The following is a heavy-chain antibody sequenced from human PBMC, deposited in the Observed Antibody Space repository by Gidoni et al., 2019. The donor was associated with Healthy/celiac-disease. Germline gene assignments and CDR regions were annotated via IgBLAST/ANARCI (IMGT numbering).Heavy chain of an antibody. CDR3: ARDTAVAVANDAFDI. CDR1: GGSISSSSYY. D-gene: IGHD6-19*01. Sequence: QLQLQESGPGLVKPSETLSLTCTVSGGSISSSSYYWGWIRQPPGKGLEWIGSIYYRGSTYYNPSLKSRVTISVDTSKNQFSLKLSSVTAADTAVYYCARDTAVAVANDAFDIWGQGTMVTVSS. V-gene: IGHV4-39*07. CDR2: IYYRGST. J-gene: IGHJ3*02.